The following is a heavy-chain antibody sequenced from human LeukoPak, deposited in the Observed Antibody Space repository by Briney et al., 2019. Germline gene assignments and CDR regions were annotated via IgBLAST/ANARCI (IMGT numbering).Heavy chain of an antibody. D-gene: IGHD1-26*01. Sequence: ASVKVSCKASGYTFTNHYMHRVRQAPGQGLEWMGILNPNDGHTTYAQMFQGRVTMTRDTSSNTVYMELSSLRYEDTAVYFCARLSSGSYTRGTFDIWGQGTLVTVSS. CDR1: GYTFTNHY. V-gene: IGHV1-46*01. J-gene: IGHJ3*02. CDR2: LNPNDGHT. CDR3: ARLSSGSYTRGTFDI.